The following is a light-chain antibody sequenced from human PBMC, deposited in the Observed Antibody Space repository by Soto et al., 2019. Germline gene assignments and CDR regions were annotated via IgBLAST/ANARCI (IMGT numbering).Light chain of an antibody. Sequence: DIQMTQSPSSLSASVGDRVTITCRASQSISSYLNWYQQKPGKAPKLLIYAASSLQSGVPSRFSGSGSGTDFTLTISSLQPEDFATYYGQQSYSTPYTLGQGTTLEIK. V-gene: IGKV1-39*01. CDR2: AAS. CDR1: QSISSY. CDR3: QQSYSTPYT. J-gene: IGKJ2*01.